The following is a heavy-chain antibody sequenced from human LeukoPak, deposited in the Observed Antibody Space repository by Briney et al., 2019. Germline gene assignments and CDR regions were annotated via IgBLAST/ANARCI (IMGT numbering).Heavy chain of an antibody. CDR2: IKPDGSDK. J-gene: IGHJ4*02. CDR3: ARDMGRYYYGSGRNSFDY. V-gene: IGHV3-7*01. D-gene: IGHD3-10*01. CDR1: GFTFSTYW. Sequence: GGSLRLSCAASGFTFSTYWMNWVRQAPGKGLEWVANIKPDGSDKYYVDSVKGRFTVSRDNSKNTLFLQLNTLRTEDTAVYYCARDMGRYYYGSGRNSFDYWGQGTLVTVSS.